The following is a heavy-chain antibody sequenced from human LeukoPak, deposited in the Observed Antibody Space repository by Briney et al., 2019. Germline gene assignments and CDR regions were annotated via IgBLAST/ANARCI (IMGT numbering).Heavy chain of an antibody. Sequence: GASVKVSCKASGGTFSSYAISWVRQAPGQGLEWMGGIIPIFGTANYAQKSQGRVTITADESTSTAYMELSSLRSEDTAVYYCARGGYYYDQPQFDPWGQGTLVTVSS. CDR2: IIPIFGTA. D-gene: IGHD3-22*01. CDR1: GGTFSSYA. V-gene: IGHV1-69*13. J-gene: IGHJ5*02. CDR3: ARGGYYYDQPQFDP.